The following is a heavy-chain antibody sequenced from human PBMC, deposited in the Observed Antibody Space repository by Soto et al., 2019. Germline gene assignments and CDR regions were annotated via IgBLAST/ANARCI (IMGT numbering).Heavy chain of an antibody. V-gene: IGHV4-39*01. CDR3: ATQIVVVPDASGGWFDP. Sequence: PSETLSLTCTVSGGSISSSSYYWGWIRQPPGKGLEWIGSIYYSGSTYYNPSLKSRVTISVDTSKNQFSLKLSSVTAADTAVYYCATQIVVVPDASGGWFDPWGQGTLVTVSS. CDR2: IYYSGST. J-gene: IGHJ5*02. CDR1: GGSISSSSYY. D-gene: IGHD2-2*01.